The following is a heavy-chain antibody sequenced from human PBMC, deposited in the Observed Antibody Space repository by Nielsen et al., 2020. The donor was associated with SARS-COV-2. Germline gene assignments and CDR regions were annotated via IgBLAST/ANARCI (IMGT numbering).Heavy chain of an antibody. V-gene: IGHV3-73*01. CDR1: GFTFSGSA. D-gene: IGHD3-22*01. CDR3: TRLDDSSGYYYRGSDY. J-gene: IGHJ4*02. Sequence: GGSLRLSCAASGFTFSGSAMHWVRQASGKGLEWVGRIRSKANSYATAYAASVKGRFTISRDDSKNTAYLQMNSLKTEDTAVYYCTRLDDSSGYYYRGSDYWGQGTLVTVSS. CDR2: IRSKANSYAT.